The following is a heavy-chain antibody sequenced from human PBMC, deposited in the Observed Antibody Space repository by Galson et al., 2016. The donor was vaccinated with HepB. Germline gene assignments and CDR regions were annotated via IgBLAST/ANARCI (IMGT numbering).Heavy chain of an antibody. CDR1: GFTFENYA. V-gene: IGHV3-9*01. Sequence: SLRLSCAASGFTFENYAMHWVRQVPGKGLDWVSSITWNSGGKGYADSVKGHFTISRDNAKNSRFLQMNSLRPEATALYYCAKGFYGDFPSWFDPWGQGTLVTVSS. CDR3: AKGFYGDFPSWFDP. D-gene: IGHD4-17*01. J-gene: IGHJ5*02. CDR2: ITWNSGGK.